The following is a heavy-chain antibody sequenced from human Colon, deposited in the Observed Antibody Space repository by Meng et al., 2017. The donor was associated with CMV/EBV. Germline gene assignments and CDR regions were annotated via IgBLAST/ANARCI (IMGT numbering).Heavy chain of an antibody. Sequence: GGSLRLSCVASGFKLSDYTMHWVRQAPGKGLEWVSFITWDGGRTYYADSVKGRFTISRDNSKNSLYLQMDSLTTEDTAFYYCAKDAYGSGSHYDFWGQGTLVTVSS. CDR3: AKDAYGSGSHYDF. CDR1: GFKLSDYT. D-gene: IGHD3-10*01. J-gene: IGHJ4*02. CDR2: ITWDGGRT. V-gene: IGHV3-43*01.